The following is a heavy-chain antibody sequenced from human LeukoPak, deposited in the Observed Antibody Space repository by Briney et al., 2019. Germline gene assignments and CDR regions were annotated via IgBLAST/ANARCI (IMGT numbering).Heavy chain of an antibody. D-gene: IGHD1-26*01. V-gene: IGHV1-69*05. J-gene: IGHJ6*03. Sequence: ASVKVSCKASGGTFSSYAISWVRQAPGQGLEWMGGIIPIFGTANYAQKFQGRVTITTDESTSTAYMELSSLRSEDTAVYYCARAAGGSPYYYYYYYMDVWRKGTTVTVS. CDR2: IIPIFGTA. CDR1: GGTFSSYA. CDR3: ARAAGGSPYYYYYYYMDV.